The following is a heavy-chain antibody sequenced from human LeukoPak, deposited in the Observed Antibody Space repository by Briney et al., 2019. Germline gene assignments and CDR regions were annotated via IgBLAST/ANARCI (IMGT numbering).Heavy chain of an antibody. J-gene: IGHJ4*02. Sequence: GGSLRLSCAASGFTVSSNYMSWVRQAPGKGLEWVSVIYGGGDTYYADSVRGRFTISRDNFENTLFLQMDSLRAEDTAVYYCTRLSPSSHHFFDSWGQGALVTVSS. CDR3: TRLSPSSHHFFDS. D-gene: IGHD6-6*01. V-gene: IGHV3-53*01. CDR2: IYGGGDT. CDR1: GFTVSSNY.